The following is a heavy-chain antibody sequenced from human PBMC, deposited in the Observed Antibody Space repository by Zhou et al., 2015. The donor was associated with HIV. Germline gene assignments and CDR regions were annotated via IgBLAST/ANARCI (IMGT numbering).Heavy chain of an antibody. CDR1: GGTFSSYT. CDR3: ARVRGSTQGLYAFDI. V-gene: IGHV1-69*02. J-gene: IGHJ3*02. Sequence: QVQLVQSGAEVKKPGSSVKVSCKASGGTFSSYTISWVRQAPGQGLEWMGRIIPILGIANYAQKFQGRVTITADKSTSTAYMELSSLRSEDTAVYYCARVRGSTQGLYAFDIWGQGTMVTVSS. CDR2: IIPILGIA. D-gene: IGHD1-26*01.